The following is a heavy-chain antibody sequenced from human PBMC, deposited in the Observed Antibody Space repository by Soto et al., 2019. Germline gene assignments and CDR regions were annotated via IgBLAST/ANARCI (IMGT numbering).Heavy chain of an antibody. V-gene: IGHV4-30-4*01. CDR2: IYKSATT. Sequence: SETLSLTCSVSGDSISNLDYFWAWIRQPPGQALEYIGYIYKSATTYYNPSFESRVAVSVDTSKSQFSLNVTSVTAADTAVYFCARGRYCLTGRCFPNWFDSWGQGALVTVS. J-gene: IGHJ5*01. D-gene: IGHD7-27*01. CDR3: ARGRYCLTGRCFPNWFDS. CDR1: GDSISNLDYF.